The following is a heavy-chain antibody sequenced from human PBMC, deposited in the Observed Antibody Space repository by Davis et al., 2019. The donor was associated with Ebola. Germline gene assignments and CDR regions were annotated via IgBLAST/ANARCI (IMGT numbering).Heavy chain of an antibody. J-gene: IGHJ4*02. Sequence: PSETLSLTCTVSGGSISSYYWSWIRQPPGKGLEWIGYIYYSGSTNYNPSLKSRVTISVDTSKNQFSLKLSSVTAADTAVYYCARVSCSGGSCWLDYWGQGTLVTVSS. CDR1: GGSISSYY. D-gene: IGHD2-15*01. CDR3: ARVSCSGGSCWLDY. CDR2: IYYSGST. V-gene: IGHV4-59*08.